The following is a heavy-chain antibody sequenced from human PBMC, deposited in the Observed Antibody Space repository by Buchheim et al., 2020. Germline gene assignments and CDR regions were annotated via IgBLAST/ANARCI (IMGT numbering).Heavy chain of an antibody. V-gene: IGHV3-30*02. CDR3: AKDLHPRAMATRPSYVDY. J-gene: IGHJ4*02. CDR2: IWYDGSNK. Sequence: QVQLVESGGGVVQPGRSLRLSCAASGLTFSSYGMHWVRQAPGKGLEWVAFIWYDGSNKYYADSVKGRFTISRDNSKNTLYLQLNSQRANETSVYYCAKDLHPRAMATRPSYVDYWGQGTL. D-gene: IGHD5-24*01. CDR1: GLTFSSYG.